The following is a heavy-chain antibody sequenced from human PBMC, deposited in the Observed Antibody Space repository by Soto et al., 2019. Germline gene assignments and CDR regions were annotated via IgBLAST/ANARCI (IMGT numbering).Heavy chain of an antibody. CDR3: ATTTPPPYCSSTSCRLNWFDP. J-gene: IGHJ5*02. Sequence: SETLSLTCTVSGGSISSGGYYWSWIRQHPGKGLEWIGYIYYSGSTYYNPSLKSRVTISVDTSKNQFSLKLSSVTAADTAVYYCATTTPPPYCSSTSCRLNWFDPWGQGTLVTVSS. V-gene: IGHV4-31*03. D-gene: IGHD2-2*01. CDR1: GGSISSGGYY. CDR2: IYYSGST.